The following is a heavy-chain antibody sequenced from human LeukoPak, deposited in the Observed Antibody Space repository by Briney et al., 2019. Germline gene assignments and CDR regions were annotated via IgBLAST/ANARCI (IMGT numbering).Heavy chain of an antibody. V-gene: IGHV3-7*01. Sequence: GGSLRLSCAASGFTFSSYWMSWVRQAPGKGLEWVANIKQDGSEKYYVDSVKGRFTISRDNAKNSLYLQMNSLRAEDTAVYYCARDGVVVTAISGNWGQGTLVTVSS. CDR1: GFTFSSYW. J-gene: IGHJ4*02. D-gene: IGHD2-21*02. CDR3: ARDGVVVTAISGN. CDR2: IKQDGSEK.